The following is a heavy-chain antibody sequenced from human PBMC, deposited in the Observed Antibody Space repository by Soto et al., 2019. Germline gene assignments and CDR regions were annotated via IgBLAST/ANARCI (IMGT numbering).Heavy chain of an antibody. CDR2: VSKSDYT. CDR1: GFTFNNYG. CDR3: ARLSGDHSAFFSYGMDA. Sequence: KPGGSLRLSCVVSGFTFNNYGINWVRQAPGKGLEWVSTVSKSDYTYYSDSVKGRFTISRDNAKNTVSLQMNTLRAEDTAVYYCARLSGDHSAFFSYGMDAWGQGTTVTAP. D-gene: IGHD2-21*01. J-gene: IGHJ6*02. V-gene: IGHV3-21*04.